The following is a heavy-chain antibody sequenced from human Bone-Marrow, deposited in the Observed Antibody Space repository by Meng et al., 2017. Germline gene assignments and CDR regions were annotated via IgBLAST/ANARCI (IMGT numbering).Heavy chain of an antibody. CDR2: IYHSGTT. J-gene: IGHJ4*02. V-gene: IGHV4-4*03. CDR3: ARENQGGIVEGGPTYYFDY. CDR1: GGSISSSHW. Sequence: QVHLQEWGPGPVEPPGTLSLTCAVSGGSISSSHWWTWVRQSPGRGLEWIGEIYHSGTTNYNPSLKSRVTISVDKSRNLFSLNLSSVTAADTAMYYCARENQGGIVEGGPTYYFDYWGQGALVTVSS. D-gene: IGHD6-13*01.